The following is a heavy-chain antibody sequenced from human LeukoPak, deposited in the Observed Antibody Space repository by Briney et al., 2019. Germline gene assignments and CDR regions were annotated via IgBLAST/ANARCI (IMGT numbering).Heavy chain of an antibody. J-gene: IGHJ6*03. CDR1: GYSISSGYY. V-gene: IGHV4-38-2*02. D-gene: IGHD1-1*01. Sequence: SETLSLTCTVSGYSISSGYYWGWIRQPPGKGREWIGSICHSGSTYYNPSLKSRVTISVDTSKNQFSLKLSSVTAADTAVYYCARVGTYYYYMDVWGKGTTVTVSS. CDR2: ICHSGST. CDR3: ARVGTYYYYMDV.